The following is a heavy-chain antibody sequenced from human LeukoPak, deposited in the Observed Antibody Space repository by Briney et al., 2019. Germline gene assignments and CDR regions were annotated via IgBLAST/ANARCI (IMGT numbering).Heavy chain of an antibody. D-gene: IGHD3-16*02. Sequence: ASVKVSCKASGYTFTSYGISWVRQAPGQGLEWMGWISAYNGNTNYAQKLQGRVTMTTDTSTSTAYMELRSLRSDDTAVYYCARERRSSLLSYYYYYYYMDVWGKGTTVTVSS. CDR3: ARERRSSLLSYYYYYYYMDV. J-gene: IGHJ6*03. CDR1: GYTFTSYG. CDR2: ISAYNGNT. V-gene: IGHV1-18*01.